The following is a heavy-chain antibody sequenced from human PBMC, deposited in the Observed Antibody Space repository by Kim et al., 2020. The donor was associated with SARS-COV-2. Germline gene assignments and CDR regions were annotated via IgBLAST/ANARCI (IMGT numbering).Heavy chain of an antibody. CDR3: AKDNGGWLHETDELYFDY. Sequence: GGSLRLSCAASGFSFDDYAMHWVRQAPGKGLEWVSGISWNSGSIGYADSVRGRFTTSRDNAKNSLYLQMNSLRVEDTAFYYCAKDNGGWLHETDELYFDYWGQGTLVTVSS. D-gene: IGHD6-19*01. CDR2: ISWNSGSI. J-gene: IGHJ4*02. CDR1: GFSFDDYA. V-gene: IGHV3-9*01.